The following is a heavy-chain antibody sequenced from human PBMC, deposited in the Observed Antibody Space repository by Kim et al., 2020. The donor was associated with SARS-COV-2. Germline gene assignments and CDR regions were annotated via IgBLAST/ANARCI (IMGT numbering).Heavy chain of an antibody. Sequence: GGSLRLSCAASGFTFRNYDMNWVRQAPGKGLEWVSNISDRGSSIYYADSVKGRFTISRDNAKNSLDLQMNSLRAEDTAVYYCARAAYSSSWGSHSHYFEFWGQGTLVIVSS. CDR2: ISDRGSSI. CDR1: GFTFRNYD. V-gene: IGHV3-48*03. D-gene: IGHD6-13*01. J-gene: IGHJ4*02. CDR3: ARAAYSSSWGSHSHYFEF.